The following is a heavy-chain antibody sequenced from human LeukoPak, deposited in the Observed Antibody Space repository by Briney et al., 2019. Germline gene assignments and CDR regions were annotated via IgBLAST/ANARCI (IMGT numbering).Heavy chain of an antibody. CDR2: NYYSGST. V-gene: IGHV4-59*08. Sequence: PSETLSLTCTVSGGSISSYHWSWIRQPPGKGLEWIGYNYYSGSTNYNLSLKSRVTVSVDTSKNQFSLKLSSVTAADSAVYYCGRYLPGGSNDYWGQGTLVTVSS. CDR3: GRYLPGGSNDY. CDR1: GGSISSYH. D-gene: IGHD4-23*01. J-gene: IGHJ4*02.